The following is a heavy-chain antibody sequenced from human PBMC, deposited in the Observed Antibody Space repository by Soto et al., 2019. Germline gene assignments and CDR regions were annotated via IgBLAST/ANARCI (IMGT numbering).Heavy chain of an antibody. CDR3: AREGTTAPQDGFYYYGMDV. Sequence: QVQLVQSGAEVRKPGSSVKVSCKASGGTFSSYAITWVRQAPGQGLEWMGGIIPIFGSTNYGQKFQGRVTITADESTSTAYMELSSPRSEDTAVYDCAREGTTAPQDGFYYYGMDVWGQGTTVTVPS. V-gene: IGHV1-69*01. CDR2: IIPIFGST. J-gene: IGHJ6*02. D-gene: IGHD5-18*01. CDR1: GGTFSSYA.